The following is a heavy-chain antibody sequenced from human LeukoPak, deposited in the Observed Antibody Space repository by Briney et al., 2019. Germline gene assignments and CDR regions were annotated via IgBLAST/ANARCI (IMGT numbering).Heavy chain of an antibody. Sequence: GSLRLSCAASGFSFTTYALSWVRQASGKGLEWVGRIRSKTYDYAAAYTASVKGRFTISRDDSKNMAYLQMSSLKTEDTAVYYCSRGGYNMDTGYYYAMDVWGQGTTVTVSS. CDR3: SRGGYNMDTGYYYAMDV. CDR1: GFSFTTYA. V-gene: IGHV3-73*01. D-gene: IGHD5-18*01. CDR2: IRSKTYDYAA. J-gene: IGHJ6*02.